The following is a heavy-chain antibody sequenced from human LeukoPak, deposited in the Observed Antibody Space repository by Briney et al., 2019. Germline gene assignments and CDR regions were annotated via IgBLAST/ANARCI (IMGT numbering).Heavy chain of an antibody. Sequence: GGSLRLSCAASGFTFSRYAMSWVRQAPGKGLKWVSLITGSGGTTYYADSVKGRFTFSRDNSKNRLYLQMNSLRAEDTAIYYCAKSIYGDFDAFDMWGQGTMVTVSS. CDR2: ITGSGGTT. V-gene: IGHV3-23*01. J-gene: IGHJ3*02. CDR1: GFTFSRYA. D-gene: IGHD4-17*01. CDR3: AKSIYGDFDAFDM.